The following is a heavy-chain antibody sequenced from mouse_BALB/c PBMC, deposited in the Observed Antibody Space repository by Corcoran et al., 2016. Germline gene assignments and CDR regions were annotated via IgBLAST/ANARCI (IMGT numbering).Heavy chain of an antibody. CDR1: GYTFTSYV. D-gene: IGHD2-14*01. CDR2: INPYNDGT. CDR3: ARKDRYGWFAY. V-gene: IGHV1S136*01. Sequence: EVQLQQSGPELVKTGASVKISCKASGYTFTSYVMHWVKQKPGQGLEWIGYINPYNDGTKYNEKFKGKATLTSDKSSSTAYMELSSLTSEDSAVYYCARKDRYGWFAYWGQGTLVTVSA. J-gene: IGHJ3*01.